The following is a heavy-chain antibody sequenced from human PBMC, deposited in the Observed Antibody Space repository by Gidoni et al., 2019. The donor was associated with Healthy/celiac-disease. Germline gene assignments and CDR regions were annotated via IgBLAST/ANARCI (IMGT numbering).Heavy chain of an antibody. CDR3: ARESRHCSGGSCYSAVFDY. V-gene: IGHV4-34*01. J-gene: IGHJ4*02. Sequence: QVQLQQWGAGLLKPPETLSRTCAAYGGACSGYNGSWIRQPPGKGLEWIGEINHRGSTNYNPSLKIRVTISVATSKYPFSLMLSSVTAADTAVYYCARESRHCSGGSCYSAVFDYWGQGTLVTVSS. D-gene: IGHD2-15*01. CDR1: GGACSGYN. CDR2: INHRGST.